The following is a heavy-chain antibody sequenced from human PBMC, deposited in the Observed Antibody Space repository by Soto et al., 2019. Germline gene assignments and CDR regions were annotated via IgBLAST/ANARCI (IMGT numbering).Heavy chain of an antibody. CDR3: ARGRSFTIFGVVRPLHYFDP. V-gene: IGHV4-30-4*01. CDR1: GGPISNNDDY. D-gene: IGHD3-3*01. Sequence: QVQLQESGPGLVKPSQTLSLTCTVSGGPISNNDDYWTWIRQPPGKDLEWIGYISNSGSTSYNPSLKGRLPISVDLSKKQFALKLTSGTAADTAVYYCARGRSFTIFGVVRPLHYFDPWGQGILVTVAS. CDR2: ISNSGST. J-gene: IGHJ5*02.